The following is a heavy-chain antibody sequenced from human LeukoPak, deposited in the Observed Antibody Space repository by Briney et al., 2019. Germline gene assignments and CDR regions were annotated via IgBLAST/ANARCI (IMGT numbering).Heavy chain of an antibody. CDR3: AREPPDYYYYGMDV. CDR2: ISYDGSNK. Sequence: GGSLRLSCAASGFTFSSYAMHWVRQAPGKGLEWVAVISYDGSNKYYADSVKGRFTISRDNSKNTLYLQMNSLRAGDTAVYYCAREPPDYYYYGMDVWGQGTTVTVSS. CDR1: GFTFSSYA. V-gene: IGHV3-30-3*01. J-gene: IGHJ6*02.